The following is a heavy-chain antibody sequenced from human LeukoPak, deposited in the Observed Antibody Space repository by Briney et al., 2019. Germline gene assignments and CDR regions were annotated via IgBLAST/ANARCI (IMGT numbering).Heavy chain of an antibody. CDR1: GFAFSDHY. Sequence: PGGSLRLSCTASGFAFSDHYMDWVRQAPGKGLEWVARIREKPHSYSTEYAASVKGRFTISRDDSKNPLYLQMSSLKTEHMAVYYCARGFRYGSNWGFDYWGQGTLVTVSS. V-gene: IGHV3-72*01. J-gene: IGHJ4*02. CDR2: IREKPHSYST. CDR3: ARGFRYGSNWGFDY. D-gene: IGHD3-16*01.